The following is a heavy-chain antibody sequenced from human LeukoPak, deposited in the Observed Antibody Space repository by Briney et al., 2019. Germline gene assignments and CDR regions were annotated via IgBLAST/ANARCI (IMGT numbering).Heavy chain of an antibody. CDR2: ISGSGGST. CDR3: AKKLWFGELSVDY. CDR1: GFTFSTYW. V-gene: IGHV3-23*01. J-gene: IGHJ4*02. D-gene: IGHD3-10*01. Sequence: GGSLRLSCAASGFTFSTYWMNWVCQAPGRGLEWVSVISGSGGSTYYADSVKGRFTITRDNSKNTLYLQMNSLRAEDTAVYYCAKKLWFGELSVDYWRQGTLVTVSS.